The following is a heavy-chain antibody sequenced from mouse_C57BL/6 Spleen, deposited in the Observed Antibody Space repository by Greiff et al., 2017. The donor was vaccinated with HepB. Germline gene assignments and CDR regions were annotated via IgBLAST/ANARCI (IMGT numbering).Heavy chain of an antibody. CDR2: IYPRDGST. J-gene: IGHJ2*01. Sequence: QVHVKQSDAELVKPGASVKISCKVSGYTFTDHTIHWMKQRPEQGLEWIGYIYPRDGSTKYNEKFKGKATLTADKSSSTAYMKLNSLKSEDSAGSVCARAGYWSNFYFDYWGQGTTLTVDS. D-gene: IGHD2-5*01. V-gene: IGHV1-78*01. CDR3: ARAGYWSNFYFDY. CDR1: GYTFTDHT.